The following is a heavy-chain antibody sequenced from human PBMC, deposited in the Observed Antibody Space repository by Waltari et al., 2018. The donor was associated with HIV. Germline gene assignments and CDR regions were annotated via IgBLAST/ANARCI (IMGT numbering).Heavy chain of an antibody. CDR3: ARAGYSSGWQPGSDAFDI. CDR1: GGSISSYY. Sequence: QVQLQESGPGLVKPSETLSLTCTVSGGSISSYYWSWIRQPPGKGLEWIGYSYYSGSTNSNPSLKSRVTISVDTSKNQFSLKLSSVTAADTAVYYCARAGYSSGWQPGSDAFDIWGQGTMVTVSS. D-gene: IGHD6-19*01. CDR2: SYYSGST. V-gene: IGHV4-59*01. J-gene: IGHJ3*02.